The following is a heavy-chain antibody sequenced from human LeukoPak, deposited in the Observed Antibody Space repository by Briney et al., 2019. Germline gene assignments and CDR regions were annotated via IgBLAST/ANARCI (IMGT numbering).Heavy chain of an antibody. CDR3: ARQSGSYGGILDN. D-gene: IGHD1-26*01. J-gene: IGHJ4*02. V-gene: IGHV4-39*01. CDR2: IYYSGST. Sequence: SETLSLTCTVSGGSIRSSYYYWGWIRQPPGKGLEWIGSIYYSGSTYYNPSLKSRVTISVDTSRNEFSLRLSSVTAADTALYFCARQSGSYGGILDNWGQGILGTVSS. CDR1: GGSIRSSYYY.